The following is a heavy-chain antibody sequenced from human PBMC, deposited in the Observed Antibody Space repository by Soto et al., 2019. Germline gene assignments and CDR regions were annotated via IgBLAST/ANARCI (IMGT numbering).Heavy chain of an antibody. CDR2: IYSGGST. Sequence: AECGIVDLSDFLILKYQTQGKGLEWVSVIYSGGSTYYADSVKGRFTISRDNSKNTLYLQMNSLRAEDTAVYYCARGGIAVAGTIPDAFDIWGQGTMVTV. CDR3: ARGGIAVAGTIPDAFDI. J-gene: IGHJ3*02. CDR1: GIVDLSDF. D-gene: IGHD6-19*01. V-gene: IGHV3-66*01.